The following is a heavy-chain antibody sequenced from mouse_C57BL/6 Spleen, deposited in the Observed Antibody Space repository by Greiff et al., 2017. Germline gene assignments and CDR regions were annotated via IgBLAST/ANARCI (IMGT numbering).Heavy chain of an antibody. CDR1: GYTFTGYW. CDR2: ILPGSGST. J-gene: IGHJ2*01. CDR3: ASSGVLRSFDY. V-gene: IGHV1-9*01. Sequence: QVQLKQSGAELMKPGASVKLSCKATGYTFTGYWIEWVKQRPGHGLEWIGEILPGSGSTNYNEKFKGKATFTADTSSNSAYMQLRSLTTEDSAIEYCASSGVLRSFDYWGQGTTLTVSA. D-gene: IGHD1-1*01.